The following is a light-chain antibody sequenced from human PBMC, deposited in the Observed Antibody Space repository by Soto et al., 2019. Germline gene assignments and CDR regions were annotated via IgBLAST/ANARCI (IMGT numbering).Light chain of an antibody. V-gene: IGLV2-14*01. CDR2: EVI. J-gene: IGLJ2*01. Sequence: QSALTQPASVSGSPGQSITISCPGTSNDIANYNYVSWYQQHPGKAPKLMIYEVINRPSGVSSRFSGSKSGNTASLTISGLQPEDEADYYCSSYTSGNTAVIFGGGTKVTVL. CDR1: SNDIANYNY. CDR3: SSYTSGNTAVI.